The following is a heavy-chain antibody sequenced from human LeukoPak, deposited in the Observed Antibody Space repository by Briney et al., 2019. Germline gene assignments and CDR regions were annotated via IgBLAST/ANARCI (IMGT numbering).Heavy chain of an antibody. CDR1: GGSISSYY. J-gene: IGHJ4*02. CDR3: ARDLSLAMYE. V-gene: IGHV4-59*01. D-gene: IGHD6-6*01. Sequence: PSETLSLTCTVSGGSISSYYWSWIRQPPGKGLEWIGYIYYSGSTNYNPSLKSRVTISVDTSKNQSSLKLSSVTAADTAVYYCARDLSLAMYEWGQGTLVTVSS. CDR2: IYYSGST.